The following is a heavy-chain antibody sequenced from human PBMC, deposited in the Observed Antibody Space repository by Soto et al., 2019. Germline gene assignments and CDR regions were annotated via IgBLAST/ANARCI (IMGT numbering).Heavy chain of an antibody. J-gene: IGHJ4*02. CDR2: IYYSGST. D-gene: IGHD1-26*01. Sequence: SETLSLTCTVSGGSISIGDYYWSWIRQPPGKGLEWIGYIYYSGSTYYNPSLKSRVTISVDTSKNQFSLKLSSVTAADTAVYYSAREVGATYGFGRYYFDYWGQGTLFTVSS. CDR3: AREVGATYGFGRYYFDY. V-gene: IGHV4-30-4*01. CDR1: GGSISIGDYY.